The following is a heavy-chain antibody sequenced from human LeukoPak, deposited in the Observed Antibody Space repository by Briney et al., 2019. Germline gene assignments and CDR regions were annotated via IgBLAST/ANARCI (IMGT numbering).Heavy chain of an antibody. J-gene: IGHJ3*02. D-gene: IGHD3-22*01. CDR2: INPNSGGT. CDR1: GYTFTGYY. Sequence: ASVKVSCKASGYTFTGYYMHWVRQAPGQGLGWMGWINPNSGGTNYAQKFQGWVTMTTDTSTSTAYMELRSLRSDDTAVYYCARDRYYYDSSGPRFGAFDIWGQGTMVTVSS. CDR3: ARDRYYYDSSGPRFGAFDI. V-gene: IGHV1-2*04.